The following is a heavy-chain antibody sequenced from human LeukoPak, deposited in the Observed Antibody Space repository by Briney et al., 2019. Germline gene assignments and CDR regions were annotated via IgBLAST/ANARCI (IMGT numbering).Heavy chain of an antibody. CDR1: GFTFDDYA. Sequence: GGSLRLSCAASGFTFDDYAMHWVRQAPGKGLEWVSGISWNSGSIGYADSVKGRFTISRDNAKNSLYLQMNSLRAEDTALYYCAEDIGYIAVAGAFDYWGQGTLVTVSS. J-gene: IGHJ4*02. CDR3: AEDIGYIAVAGAFDY. CDR2: ISWNSGSI. V-gene: IGHV3-9*01. D-gene: IGHD6-19*01.